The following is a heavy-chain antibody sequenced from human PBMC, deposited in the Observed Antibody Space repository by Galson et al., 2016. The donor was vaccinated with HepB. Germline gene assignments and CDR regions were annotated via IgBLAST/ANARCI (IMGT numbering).Heavy chain of an antibody. CDR1: GFTFSSYL. CDR3: ARPGRLCSSISCYSWFDP. J-gene: IGHJ5*02. V-gene: IGHV3-30*04. D-gene: IGHD2-2*01. CDR2: ISDDGSDK. Sequence: SLRLSCAASGFTFSSYLMYWVRQAPGKGLEWVAIISDDGSDKNYADSVKGRFTISRDNSQNTLFLQMNSRRVEDTAVYYCARPGRLCSSISCYSWFDPWGQGTLVTVSA.